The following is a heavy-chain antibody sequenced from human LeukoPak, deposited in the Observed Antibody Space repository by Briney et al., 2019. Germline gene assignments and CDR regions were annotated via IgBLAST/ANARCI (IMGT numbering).Heavy chain of an antibody. CDR1: GFTFSSYA. J-gene: IGHJ3*02. D-gene: IGHD5-18*01. CDR3: AKDSGYSYGYSDAFDI. V-gene: IGHV3-23*01. Sequence: GGSLRLSCAASGFTFSSYAMSWVRQAPGKGLEWVSAISGSGGSTYYADSVKGRFTISRDNSKNTLYLQMNSLGAEDTAVYYCAKDSGYSYGYSDAFDIWGQGTMVTVSS. CDR2: ISGSGGST.